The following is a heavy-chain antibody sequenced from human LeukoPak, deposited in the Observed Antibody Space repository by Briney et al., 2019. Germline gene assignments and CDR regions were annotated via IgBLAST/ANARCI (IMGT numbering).Heavy chain of an antibody. CDR2: IYSGGST. CDR1: GFTVSSNY. D-gene: IGHD3-22*01. Sequence: GGSLRLSCAASGFTVSSNYMSWVRQAPGKGLEWVSVIYSGGSTYYADSVKGRFTISRDNSKNTLYLQMNSLRAEDTAVYYCARDYYDSSGYYYPLDYWGQGTLVTVSS. J-gene: IGHJ4*02. V-gene: IGHV3-66*01. CDR3: ARDYYDSSGYYYPLDY.